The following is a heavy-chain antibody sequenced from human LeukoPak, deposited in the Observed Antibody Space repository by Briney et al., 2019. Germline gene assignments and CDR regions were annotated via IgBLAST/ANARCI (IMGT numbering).Heavy chain of an antibody. V-gene: IGHV4-59*01. D-gene: IGHD3-9*01. CDR3: AREGARYSFDY. Sequence: PSETLSLTCTVSGGSISSYYWSWIRQPPGKGLEWIGYIYYSGSTNYNPSLKSRVTISVDTSRNQFSLKLSSVTAADTAVHYCAREGARYSFDYWGQGTLVTVSS. CDR1: GGSISSYY. CDR2: IYYSGST. J-gene: IGHJ4*02.